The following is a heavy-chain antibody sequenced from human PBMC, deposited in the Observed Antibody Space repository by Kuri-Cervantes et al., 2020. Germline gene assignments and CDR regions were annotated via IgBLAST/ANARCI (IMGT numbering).Heavy chain of an antibody. V-gene: IGHV5-51*01. D-gene: IGHD1-1*01. CDR3: ARLPLPCRTSANWFNP. CDR1: GYSFTSYW. Sequence: GESLKISCKGSGYSFTSYWIGWVRQMPGKGMEWMGIIYPGDSDTRYSPSFQGQVTISADKSISTAYLQWSSLKASDTAMYFCARLPLPCRTSANWFNPWGQGTLVTVSS. CDR2: IYPGDSDT. J-gene: IGHJ5*02.